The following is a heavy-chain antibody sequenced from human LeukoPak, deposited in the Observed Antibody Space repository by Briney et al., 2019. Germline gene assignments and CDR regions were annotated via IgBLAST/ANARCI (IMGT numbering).Heavy chain of an antibody. CDR1: GFTFISYA. V-gene: IGHV3-30*04. Sequence: GGSLRLSCAASGFTFISYAMHWVRQAPGKGLEWVALISYDGSNIYFADSVKGRFTISRDNSKNTLYLQMNSLRTEDTAVYYCATSGDGYNPFWCWGQGTLVTVSS. CDR3: ATSGDGYNPFWC. CDR2: ISYDGSNI. D-gene: IGHD5-24*01. J-gene: IGHJ4*02.